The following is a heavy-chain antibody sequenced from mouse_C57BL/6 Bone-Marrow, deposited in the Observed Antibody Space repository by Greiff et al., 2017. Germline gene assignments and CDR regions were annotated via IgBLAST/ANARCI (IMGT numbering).Heavy chain of an antibody. CDR3: TTWGDYGCDY. V-gene: IGHV14-4*01. CDR2: IDPENGDT. Sequence: EVQLVESGAELVRPGASVKLSCTASGFNIKDDYMHWVKQRPEQGLEWIGWIDPENGDTEYASKFQGKATITADTSSNTAYLQLSSLTSEDTAVYYCTTWGDYGCDYWGQGTTLTVSS. J-gene: IGHJ2*01. CDR1: GFNIKDDY. D-gene: IGHD2-4*01.